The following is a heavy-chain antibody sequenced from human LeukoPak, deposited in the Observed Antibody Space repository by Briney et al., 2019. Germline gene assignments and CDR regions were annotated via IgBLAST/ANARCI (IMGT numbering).Heavy chain of an antibody. CDR2: IIPIFGTA. D-gene: IGHD6-19*01. V-gene: IGHV1-69*13. J-gene: IGHJ5*02. Sequence: ASVKVSCKTSGGTFSTYAISWVRQAPGQGLERMGGIIPIFGTANYAQKFQGRVTITADESTSTAYMELSSLKSEDTAVYYCARGPGSSGWSVWFDPWGQGTLVTVSS. CDR3: ARGPGSSGWSVWFDP. CDR1: GGTFSTYA.